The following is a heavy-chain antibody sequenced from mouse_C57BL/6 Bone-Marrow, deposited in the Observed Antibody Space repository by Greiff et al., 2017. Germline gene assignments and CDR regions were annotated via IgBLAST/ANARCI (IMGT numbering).Heavy chain of an antibody. CDR3: VRYGACGSSSGFAY. CDR1: GFTFSDYG. D-gene: IGHD1-1*01. Sequence: EVHLVESGGGLVQPGGSLKLSCAASGFTFSDYGMAWVRQAPRKGPEWVAFISNLAYSIYYADTVTGRFTISRENAKNTLYLKMCSLRSEDTAVYSVVRYGACGSSSGFAYWGQGTLVTVSA. V-gene: IGHV5-15*01. J-gene: IGHJ3*01. CDR2: ISNLAYSI.